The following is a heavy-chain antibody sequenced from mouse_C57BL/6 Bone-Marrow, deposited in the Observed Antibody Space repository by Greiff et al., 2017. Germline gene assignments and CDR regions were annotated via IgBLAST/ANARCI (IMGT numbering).Heavy chain of an antibody. CDR3: ARSPDYYGSTYWYFDV. V-gene: IGHV1-47*01. CDR2: FHPYNDDT. CDR1: GYTFTTYP. J-gene: IGHJ1*03. D-gene: IGHD1-1*01. Sequence: VQLQESGAELVKPGASVKMSCKASGYTFTTYPIEWMKQNHGKSLEWIGNFHPYNDDTKYNEKFKGKATLTVEKSSSTVYLELSRLTSDDSAVYYCARSPDYYGSTYWYFDVWGTGTTVTVSS.